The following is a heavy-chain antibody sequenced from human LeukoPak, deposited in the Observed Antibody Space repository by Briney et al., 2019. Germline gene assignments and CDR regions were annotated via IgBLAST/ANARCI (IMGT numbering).Heavy chain of an antibody. CDR1: GFTVSSNY. V-gene: IGHV3-53*01. J-gene: IGHJ4*02. CDR2: IYSGGST. D-gene: IGHD3-10*01. CDR3: ARGTMVRGVLDY. Sequence: PGGSLRLSCAASGFTVSSNYKSWVRQAPGKGLEWVSVIYSGGSTYYADSVKGRLTISRDNSKNTLYLQMNSLRAEDTAVYYCARGTMVRGVLDYWGQGTLVTVSS.